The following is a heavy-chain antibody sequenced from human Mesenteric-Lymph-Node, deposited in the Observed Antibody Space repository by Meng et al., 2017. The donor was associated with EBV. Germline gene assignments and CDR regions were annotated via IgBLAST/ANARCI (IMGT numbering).Heavy chain of an antibody. CDR2: LTPALGAA. CDR3: ARGGGPADPWFDP. J-gene: IGHJ5*02. Sequence: QVYLVRSGAGGEDLGCSVEVSCKMSGGTLRNYVLDWVLQAPGQGLGWVGGLTPALGAANYARKFRGRVSITADGSTSTAYMELSSLRFEDTAMYYCARGGGPADPWFDPWGQGTLVTVSS. D-gene: IGHD1-26*01. CDR1: GGTLRNYV. V-gene: IGHV1-69*01.